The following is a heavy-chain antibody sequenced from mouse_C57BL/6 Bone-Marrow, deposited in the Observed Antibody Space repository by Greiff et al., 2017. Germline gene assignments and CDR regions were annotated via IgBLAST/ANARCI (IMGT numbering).Heavy chain of an antibody. J-gene: IGHJ3*01. CDR1: GFSLTSSG. Sequence: QVQLKESGPGLVAPSQSLSITCTVSGFSLTSSGVHWVRQPPGKGLEWLVVIWSDGSTTYNSALKSSLTISKTNSKSQVFLRMNSLQTDDTAMYYGARLELGAWYAYWGQGTLVTVAA. V-gene: IGHV2-6*03. D-gene: IGHD4-1*01. CDR2: IWSDGST. CDR3: ARLELGAWYAY.